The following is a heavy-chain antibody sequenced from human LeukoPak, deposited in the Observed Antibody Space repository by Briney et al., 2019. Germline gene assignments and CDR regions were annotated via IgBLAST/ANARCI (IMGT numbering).Heavy chain of an antibody. CDR1: GFTFSSYA. CDR3: AKVPIVAAAINPYFDY. D-gene: IGHD2-2*02. Sequence: PGGSLRLSCAASGFTFSSYAMSWVRQAPGKGLEWVSAISGSGGSTYYADSVKGRFTISRDNSKNTLYLQMNSLRAEDTAVYYCAKVPIVAAAINPYFDYWGQGTLVTVSS. V-gene: IGHV3-23*01. CDR2: ISGSGGST. J-gene: IGHJ4*02.